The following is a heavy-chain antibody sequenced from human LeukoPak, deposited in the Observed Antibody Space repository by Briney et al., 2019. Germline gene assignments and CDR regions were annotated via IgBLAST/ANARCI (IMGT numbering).Heavy chain of an antibody. V-gene: IGHV3-74*01. Sequence: GGSLRLSCAASGFTFSSYWMHWVRQAPGKGLVWVSRINSDGSSTSYADSVKGRFTISRDNSKNTLYLQVNSLRAEDTAMYYCARDHYSGSYQGADYWGQGTLVTVSS. D-gene: IGHD1-26*01. CDR1: GFTFSSYW. CDR2: INSDGSST. J-gene: IGHJ4*02. CDR3: ARDHYSGSYQGADY.